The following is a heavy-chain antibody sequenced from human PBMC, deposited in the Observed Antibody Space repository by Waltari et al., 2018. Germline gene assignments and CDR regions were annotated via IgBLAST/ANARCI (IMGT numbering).Heavy chain of an antibody. V-gene: IGHV4-59*01. D-gene: IGHD1-7*01. CDR1: GGSISSYY. Sequence: QVQLQESGPGLVKPSETLSLTCTVSGGSISSYYWSWIRQPPGKGLEWIGYIYYSGSTNYNPSRKSRVTISVDTSKNQFSLKLSSVTAADTAVYYCASASNWNYGGWDYWGQGTLVTVSS. J-gene: IGHJ4*02. CDR2: IYYSGST. CDR3: ASASNWNYGGWDY.